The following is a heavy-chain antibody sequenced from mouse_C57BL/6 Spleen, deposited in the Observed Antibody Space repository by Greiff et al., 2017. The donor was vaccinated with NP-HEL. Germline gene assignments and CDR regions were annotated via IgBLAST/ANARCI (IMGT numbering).Heavy chain of an antibody. CDR2: IDPNSGGT. Sequence: VQLQQSGAELVKPGASVKLSCKASGYTFTSYWMHWVKQRPGRGLEWIGRIDPNSGGTKYNEKFKSKATLTVDKPSSTAYMQLSSLTSEDAAVYYCARAGMSTVGATDCDVWGTGTTVTVSS. D-gene: IGHD1-1*01. CDR3: ARAGMSTVGATDCDV. V-gene: IGHV1-72*01. J-gene: IGHJ1*03. CDR1: GYTFTSYW.